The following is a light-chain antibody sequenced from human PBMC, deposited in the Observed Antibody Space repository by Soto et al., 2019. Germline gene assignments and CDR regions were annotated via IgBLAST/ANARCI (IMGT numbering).Light chain of an antibody. J-gene: IGKJ5*01. CDR2: GAS. CDR3: QNSAHNSPIT. Sequence: EIVFTQSPGTLSLSPGERATLSCRASQSVSSRLAWYQQRPGQAPRLLISGASSRATGIPDRFSGSGSGTDFTLTIRRQETEDFALYYCQNSAHNSPITVGQGKRREIK. CDR1: QSVSSR. V-gene: IGKV3-20*01.